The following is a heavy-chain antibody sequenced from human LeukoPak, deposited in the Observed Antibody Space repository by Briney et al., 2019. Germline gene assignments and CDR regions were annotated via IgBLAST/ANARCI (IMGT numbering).Heavy chain of an antibody. CDR1: GYTFSDYT. CDR3: TRDLEY. Sequence: AGSLRLSCGASGYTFSDYTMNWGRQAPGKGPERISYISSGGSVMHYADSVKGRFTITRDNVENALYLQMNSLRVEDTAVYYCTRDLEYWGQGVLVTVSS. J-gene: IGHJ4*02. V-gene: IGHV3-48*01. CDR2: ISSGGSVM.